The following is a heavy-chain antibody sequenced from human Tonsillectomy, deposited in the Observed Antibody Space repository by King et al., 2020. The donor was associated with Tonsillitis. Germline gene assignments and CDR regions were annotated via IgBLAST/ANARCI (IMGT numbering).Heavy chain of an antibody. D-gene: IGHD1-26*01. CDR3: ARSLGYPGSNYYLDV. J-gene: IGHJ6*03. Sequence: VQLPQWGAGLLKPSETLSLTCAVYGGSFSGYHWSWIRQPPGKGLEWIGGIDHSGSANYNPSLETRVTISLVTSKNQFSLKLNSVTAADTAVFYCARSLGYPGSNYYLDVWGKGTTVTVSS. V-gene: IGHV4-34*01. CDR1: GGSFSGYH. CDR2: IDHSGSA.